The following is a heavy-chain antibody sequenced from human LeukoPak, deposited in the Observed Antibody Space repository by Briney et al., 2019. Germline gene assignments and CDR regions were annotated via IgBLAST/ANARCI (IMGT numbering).Heavy chain of an antibody. Sequence: VASVKVSCKASGGTFSSYAISWVRQAPGQGLKWMGRIIPIFGTANYAQKFQGRVTITTDESTSTAYMELSSLRSEDTAVYYCASSGGTKVVPAAETFDPWGQGTLVTVSS. CDR1: GGTFSSYA. J-gene: IGHJ5*02. CDR3: ASSGGTKVVPAAETFDP. V-gene: IGHV1-69*05. D-gene: IGHD2-2*01. CDR2: IIPIFGTA.